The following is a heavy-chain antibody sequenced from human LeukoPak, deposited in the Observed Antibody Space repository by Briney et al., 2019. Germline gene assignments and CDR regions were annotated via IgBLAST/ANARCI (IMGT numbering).Heavy chain of an antibody. D-gene: IGHD4-23*01. Sequence: GGSLRLSCAASGFIFSSYGMHWVRQAPGKGLEWVAVISYDGSNKHYADSVKGRFTISRDNSKNTLYLQMNSLRAEDTAVYYCARFRVVKGGGMDVWGQGTTVTVSS. CDR1: GFIFSSYG. V-gene: IGHV3-30*03. CDR3: ARFRVVKGGGMDV. J-gene: IGHJ6*02. CDR2: ISYDGSNK.